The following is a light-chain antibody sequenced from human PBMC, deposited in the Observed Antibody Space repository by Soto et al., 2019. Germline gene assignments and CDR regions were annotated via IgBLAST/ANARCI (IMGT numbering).Light chain of an antibody. V-gene: IGKV3-15*01. CDR2: GAS. J-gene: IGKJ1*01. CDR1: QSVSSN. Sequence: EILMTQSPATLSVSPGERATLSCRASQSVSSNLAWYQQKPGQAPRLLIYGASTRATGIPARLSGSGSGTEFTLTIRRLEPEDSAVYYCQQYGSSGTFGQGTKVDIK. CDR3: QQYGSSGT.